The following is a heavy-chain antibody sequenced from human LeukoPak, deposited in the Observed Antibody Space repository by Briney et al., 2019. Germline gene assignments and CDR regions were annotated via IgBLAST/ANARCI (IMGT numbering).Heavy chain of an antibody. J-gene: IGHJ4*02. D-gene: IGHD3-10*01. CDR1: GFTFNTYI. CDR2: ISSRTGTI. CDR3: ATEYYGSVSYFDY. V-gene: IGHV3-48*04. Sequence: GGSLRLSCAASGFTFNTYIMNWVRQAPGKGLEWVSYISSRTGTIYYADSVKGRFTISRDNAKNSLYLQMNSLRAEDTAIYYCATEYYGSVSYFDYWGQGTLVTVSS.